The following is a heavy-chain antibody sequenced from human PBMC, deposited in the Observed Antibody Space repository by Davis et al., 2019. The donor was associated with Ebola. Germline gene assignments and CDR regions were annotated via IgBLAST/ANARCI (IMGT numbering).Heavy chain of an antibody. J-gene: IGHJ4*02. CDR1: GGSFSGYY. D-gene: IGHD4-11*01. CDR2: INHSGST. V-gene: IGHV4-34*01. CDR3: ATTPRYSSHGAYFDY. Sequence: SQTLSLTCSVYGGSFSGYYWSWIRQPPGKGLEWIGEINHSGSTNYNPSLNSRVTISGDTSKNQFPLKLNSVTAADTAMYYCATTPRYSSHGAYFDYWGQGTLVTVSS.